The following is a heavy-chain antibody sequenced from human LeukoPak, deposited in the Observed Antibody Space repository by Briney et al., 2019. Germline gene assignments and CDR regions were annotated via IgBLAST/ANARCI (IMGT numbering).Heavy chain of an antibody. J-gene: IGHJ3*02. V-gene: IGHV4-30-4*07. Sequence: SETLSLTCAVSGGSISSGGYSWSWIRQPPGKGLEWIGYIYYSGSTYYNPSLKSRVTISVDTSKNQFSLKLSSVTAADTAVYYCARASMMPDAFDIWGQGTMVTVSS. D-gene: IGHD3-16*01. CDR2: IYYSGST. CDR3: ARASMMPDAFDI. CDR1: GGSISSGGYS.